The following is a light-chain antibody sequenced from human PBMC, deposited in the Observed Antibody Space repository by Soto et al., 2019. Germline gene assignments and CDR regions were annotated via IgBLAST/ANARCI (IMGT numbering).Light chain of an antibody. CDR3: TSFTTTNIWV. J-gene: IGLJ3*02. CDR1: SRDIGVYNY. Sequence: QSALTQPASVSGSPGQSITISCTGTSRDIGVYNYVSWYQQHPGKAPKLVICEVSNRPSGVSSRFSGSKSGNKASLTISGLRAEDEADYYCTSFTTTNIWVFGGGTKVTVL. V-gene: IGLV2-14*01. CDR2: EVS.